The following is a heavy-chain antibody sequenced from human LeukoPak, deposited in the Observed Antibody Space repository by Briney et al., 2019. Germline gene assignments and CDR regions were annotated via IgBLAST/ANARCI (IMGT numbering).Heavy chain of an antibody. Sequence: SVKVSCKASGGTFSSYAISWVRQAPGQGLEWMGGIIPIFGTANYEQKFQGRVTITADESTSTAYMELSSLRSEDTAVYYCARDPRSSTSCRACYYYMDVWGKGTTVTVSS. J-gene: IGHJ6*03. CDR2: IIPIFGTA. CDR3: ARDPRSSTSCRACYYYMDV. CDR1: GGTFSSYA. V-gene: IGHV1-69*13. D-gene: IGHD2-2*01.